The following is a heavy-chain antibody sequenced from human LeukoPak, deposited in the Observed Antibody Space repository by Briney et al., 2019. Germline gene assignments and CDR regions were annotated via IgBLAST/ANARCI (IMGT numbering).Heavy chain of an antibody. Sequence: GGSLRLSCAASGFTFSSYSMNWVRQAPGKGLEWVSSISSSSSYIYYADSVKGRFTISRDNSKNTLYLQMNSLRAEDTAVYYCARDEYYDSSGYHPHDAFDIWGQGTMVTVSS. CDR3: ARDEYYDSSGYHPHDAFDI. CDR2: ISSSSSYI. D-gene: IGHD3-22*01. CDR1: GFTFSSYS. V-gene: IGHV3-21*01. J-gene: IGHJ3*02.